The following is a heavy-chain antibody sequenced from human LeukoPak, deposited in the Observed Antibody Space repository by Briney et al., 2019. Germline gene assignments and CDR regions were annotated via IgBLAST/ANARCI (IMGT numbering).Heavy chain of an antibody. CDR1: GYSISGSY. D-gene: IGHD6-6*01. V-gene: IGHV4-59*08. CDR2: IYYTGDT. J-gene: IGHJ4*02. Sequence: PSETLSLTCSVSGYSISGSYWSWIRQPPGKGLEGIGYIYYTGDTNSNPSLKSRVIISLDTSKNQVSLQVTSVTAADTAVYYCARHTYARPFDFWGQGTLVTVSS. CDR3: ARHTYARPFDF.